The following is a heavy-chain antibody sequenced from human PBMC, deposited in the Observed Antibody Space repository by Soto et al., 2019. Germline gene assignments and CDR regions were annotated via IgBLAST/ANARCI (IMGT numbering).Heavy chain of an antibody. J-gene: IGHJ4*02. CDR2: ISQSGNP. V-gene: IGHV4-34*01. CDR1: SGSFSGYY. Sequence: PSETLSLTCSIYSGSFSGYYWSWIRQPPGKGLEWIVEISQSGNPNYSPSLKSRVSISIDTSKKQFSLNLASVSAADTAVYYCARAPKVSGSSQTRPDFWGQGTLVTVSS. CDR3: ARAPKVSGSSQTRPDF. D-gene: IGHD6-6*01.